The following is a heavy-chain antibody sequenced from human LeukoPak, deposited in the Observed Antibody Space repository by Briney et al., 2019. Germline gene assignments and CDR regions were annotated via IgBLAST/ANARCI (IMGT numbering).Heavy chain of an antibody. CDR1: GFTFSSYA. V-gene: IGHV3-30-3*01. J-gene: IGHJ6*02. CDR3: ARDLGLRRLRYYGMDV. D-gene: IGHD4-17*01. Sequence: GGSLRLSCAASGFTFSSYAMHWVRQAPGKELEWVAVISYDGSNKYYADSVKGRFTISRDNSKNTLYLQMNSLRAEDTAVYYCARDLGLRRLRYYGMDVWGQGTTVTVSS. CDR2: ISYDGSNK.